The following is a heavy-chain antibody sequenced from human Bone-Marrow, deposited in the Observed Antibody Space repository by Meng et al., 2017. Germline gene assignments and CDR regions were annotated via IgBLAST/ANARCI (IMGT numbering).Heavy chain of an antibody. CDR1: GFTFSSYA. D-gene: IGHD5-18*01. CDR3: GGYGYSYGLRDY. J-gene: IGHJ4*02. CDR2: ISGSGGST. V-gene: IGHV3-23*01. Sequence: GGSLRLSCAASGFTFSSYAVSWVRQAPGQGLEWVSAISGSGGSTYYADSVKGRFTISRDNSKNTLYLQMNSLRTEDTAVYNCGGYGYSYGLRDYWGQGTLVTVSS.